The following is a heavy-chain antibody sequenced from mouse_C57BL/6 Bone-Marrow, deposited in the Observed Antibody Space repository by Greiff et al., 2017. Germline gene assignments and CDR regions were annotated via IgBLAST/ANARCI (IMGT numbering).Heavy chain of an antibody. Sequence: QVHVKQSGPELARPWASVKISCQAFYTFSRSLHFAIRDTNYWMQWVKQRPGQGLEWIGAIYPGNGDTSYNQMFTGKATFTVDKSTSTAYMQLSSPSSEDSAVYYCAWDHGSSYTFAYRGQGTLVTVS. D-gene: IGHD1-1*01. CDR2: GQGLEWIG. J-gene: IGHJ3*01. V-gene: IGHV1-87*01. CDR1: YTFS. CDR3: SEDSAVYYCAWDHGSSYTFAY.